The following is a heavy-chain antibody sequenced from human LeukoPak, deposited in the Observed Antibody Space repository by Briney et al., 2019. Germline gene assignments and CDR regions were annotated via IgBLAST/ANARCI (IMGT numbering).Heavy chain of an antibody. V-gene: IGHV4-38-2*02. Sequence: SETLSLTCTVSGYSISSGYYWGWIRPPPGKGLEWIGSIYHSGSTYYNPSLKSRVTISVDTSKNQFSLKLSSVTAADTAVYYCARPPYYDSSGYRDYWGQGTLVTVSS. CDR2: IYHSGST. CDR3: ARPPYYDSSGYRDY. D-gene: IGHD3-22*01. CDR1: GYSISSGYY. J-gene: IGHJ4*02.